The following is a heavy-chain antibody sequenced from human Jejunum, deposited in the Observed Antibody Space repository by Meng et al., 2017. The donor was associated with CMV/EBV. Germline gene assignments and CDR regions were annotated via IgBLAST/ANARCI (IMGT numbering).Heavy chain of an antibody. V-gene: IGHV3-30*02. J-gene: IGHJ4*02. CDR1: VFTFSISG. CDR3: AKDKGFRYLEWSSV. D-gene: IGHD3-3*01. Sequence: SVFTFSISGMHWVRQAPGKGLEWVALIRSDGSDEYYGDSVKGRFTISRDNSKNTLFLQMNSLRAEDTAVYYCAKDKGFRYLEWSSVRGQGTLVTVSS. CDR2: IRSDGSDE.